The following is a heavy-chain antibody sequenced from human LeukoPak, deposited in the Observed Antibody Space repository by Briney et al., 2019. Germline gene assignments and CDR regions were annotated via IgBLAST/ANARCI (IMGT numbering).Heavy chain of an antibody. CDR3: ARVDYGSGNDYFDY. Sequence: GGSLRLSCAASGFTVSSNYMSWVRQAPGKGLEWVSVIYSGGSTYYADSVKGRFTISRDNSKYTLYLQMNSLRAEDTAVYYCARVDYGSGNDYFDYWGQGTLVTVSS. V-gene: IGHV3-53*01. CDR2: IYSGGST. D-gene: IGHD3-10*01. J-gene: IGHJ4*02. CDR1: GFTVSSNY.